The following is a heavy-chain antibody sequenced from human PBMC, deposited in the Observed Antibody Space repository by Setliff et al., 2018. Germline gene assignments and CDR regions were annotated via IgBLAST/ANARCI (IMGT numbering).Heavy chain of an antibody. CDR1: GFTLSDYA. CDR3: ATGRRSGSYSSEYFQH. Sequence: GGSLRLSCAASGFTLSDYAMHWVRQASGRGLEWVAVVWYGGSNEYYADSVKGRFTISRDNFKSTLYLQMNTLKAEDTAVYYCATGRRSGSYSSEYFQHWGQGTLVTVSS. V-gene: IGHV3-33*01. CDR2: VWYGGSNE. D-gene: IGHD1-26*01. J-gene: IGHJ1*01.